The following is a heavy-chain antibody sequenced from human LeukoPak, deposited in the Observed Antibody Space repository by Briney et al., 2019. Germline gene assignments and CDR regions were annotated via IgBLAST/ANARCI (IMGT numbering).Heavy chain of an antibody. CDR2: MNPNSGNT. CDR3: TRGLVVLSATSWAFDI. J-gene: IGHJ3*02. D-gene: IGHD2-15*01. V-gene: IGHV1-8*01. Sequence: GASVKVSCKASVYTFTSYDINWVRQAPGQGLEWMGWMNPNSGNTGYAQKFQARVSMTRNTSISTAYMELSSLRSEDTAVYYCTRGLVVLSATSWAFDIWGQGTMVTVSS. CDR1: VYTFTSYD.